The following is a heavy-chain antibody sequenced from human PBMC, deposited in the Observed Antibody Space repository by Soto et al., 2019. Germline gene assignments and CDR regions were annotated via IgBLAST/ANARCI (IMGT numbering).Heavy chain of an antibody. CDR2: IYYSGST. V-gene: IGHV4-31*03. CDR1: GGSISSGGYY. Sequence: SETLSLTCTVSGGSISSGGYYWSWIRQHPGKGLEWIGYIYYSGSTYYSPSLKSRVTISVDTSKNLFSLKLSSVTAADTAVYYCASLRTGYSSGWPYYFDYWGQGTLVTVSS. J-gene: IGHJ4*02. D-gene: IGHD6-19*01. CDR3: ASLRTGYSSGWPYYFDY.